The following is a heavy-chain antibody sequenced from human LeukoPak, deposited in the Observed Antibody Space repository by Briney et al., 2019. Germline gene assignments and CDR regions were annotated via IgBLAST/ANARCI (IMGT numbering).Heavy chain of an antibody. J-gene: IGHJ4*02. D-gene: IGHD3-16*01. CDR3: ARQGGGVTYFDY. V-gene: IGHV4-59*08. Sequence: PSETLSLTCTVSGGSISSYYWSWIRQPPGKGLEWIGLIYYTGSTNYNPSLKSRVTISVDTSKDEFSLKLSSVTAADTAVYHCARQGGGVTYFDYWGQGTLVTVSA. CDR2: IYYTGST. CDR1: GGSISSYY.